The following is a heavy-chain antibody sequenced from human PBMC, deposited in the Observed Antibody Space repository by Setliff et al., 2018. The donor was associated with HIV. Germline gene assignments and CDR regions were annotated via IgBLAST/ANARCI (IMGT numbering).Heavy chain of an antibody. Sequence: PSETLSLTCTVSSASISDSKYYWGWIRQPPGKGLEWIGNIHYSGTTNYSPSLKSRVTISAGPPKNQFSLKLTSVTAADTAVYYCGRLSETAMASFDSWGQGILVTVSS. CDR2: IHYSGTT. J-gene: IGHJ4*02. D-gene: IGHD2-21*02. CDR3: GRLSETAMASFDS. CDR1: SASISDSKYY. V-gene: IGHV4-61*05.